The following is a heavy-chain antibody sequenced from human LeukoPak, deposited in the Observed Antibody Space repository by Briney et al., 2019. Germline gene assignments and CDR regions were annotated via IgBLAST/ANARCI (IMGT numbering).Heavy chain of an antibody. J-gene: IGHJ6*03. D-gene: IGHD6-6*01. CDR1: GGSISSGDYY. CDR2: IDYSGST. Sequence: PSQTLSLTCTVSGGSISSGDYYWSWIRQRPGKGLEWIGYIDYSGSTYYNPSLKSRVTISVDTSKNQFSLKLSSVTAADTAVYYCARSIAARPGYYYYYMDVWGKGTTVTVSS. CDR3: ARSIAARPGYYYYYMDV. V-gene: IGHV4-30-4*08.